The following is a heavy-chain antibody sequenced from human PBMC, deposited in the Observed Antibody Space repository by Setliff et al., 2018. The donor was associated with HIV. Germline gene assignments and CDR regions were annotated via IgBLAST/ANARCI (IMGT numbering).Heavy chain of an antibody. CDR3: ARVGGSYYHHYFDY. Sequence: GGSLRLSCAASGFTFSNYDMKWVRQAPGKGLEWVSYISSSSTGIKYAESVKARFAISRDNAKNSLYLQMNSLSDEYTAVYDCARVGGSYYHHYFDYWGQGTVVTVSS. D-gene: IGHD1-26*01. J-gene: IGHJ4*02. CDR2: ISSSSTGI. CDR1: GFTFSNYD. V-gene: IGHV3-48*02.